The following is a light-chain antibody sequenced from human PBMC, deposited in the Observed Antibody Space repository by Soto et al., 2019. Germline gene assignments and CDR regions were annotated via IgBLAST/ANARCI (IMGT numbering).Light chain of an antibody. CDR1: QSVSSSY. CDR2: GAS. Sequence: EIVLTQSPGTLSLSPGERATLSCRASQSVSSSYLAWYQQTPGQAPRLLIYGASNRATGIPDRFSGSGSGTDFTLTISRLEPEDFAVYYCQQFGSSPPKYTFGQGTKLEIK. J-gene: IGKJ2*01. V-gene: IGKV3-20*01. CDR3: QQFGSSPPKYT.